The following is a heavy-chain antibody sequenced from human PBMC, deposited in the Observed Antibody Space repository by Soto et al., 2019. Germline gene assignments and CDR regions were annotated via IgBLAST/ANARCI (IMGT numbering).Heavy chain of an antibody. Sequence: QVHLQESGPGLVKPSETLSLTCTVSGDSVSSAFYYWSWIRQPPGKGLEWIGYVYYSGNTNYNPSLRSRVSISGDSSKTQFSLKLTSVTADDTAVYYCARLRRRAAPGTYSGMDVWGQGTTVIVSS. CDR2: VYYSGNT. J-gene: IGHJ6*02. CDR1: GDSVSSAFYY. CDR3: ARLRRRAAPGTYSGMDV. D-gene: IGHD6-13*01. V-gene: IGHV4-61*01.